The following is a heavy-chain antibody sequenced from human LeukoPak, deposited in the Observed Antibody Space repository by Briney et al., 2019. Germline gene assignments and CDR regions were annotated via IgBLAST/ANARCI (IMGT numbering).Heavy chain of an antibody. CDR2: IRSSSSAL. Sequence: GGSLRLSCASSGFTFRTYNMNWVRQAPGKGLEWLSCIRSSSSALFYADSVKGRFTISRDNAKNSLYLQMNSLRAEDTAVYYCARDDSSSWLNWFDPWGQGTLVTVSS. V-gene: IGHV3-48*04. J-gene: IGHJ5*02. CDR3: ARDDSSSWLNWFDP. CDR1: GFTFRTYN. D-gene: IGHD6-13*01.